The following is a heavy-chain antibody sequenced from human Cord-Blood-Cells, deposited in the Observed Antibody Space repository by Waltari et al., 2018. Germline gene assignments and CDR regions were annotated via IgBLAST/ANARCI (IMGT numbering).Heavy chain of an antibody. CDR2: INHSGST. J-gene: IGHJ4*02. V-gene: IGHV4-34*01. D-gene: IGHD3-3*01. CDR3: ARNYDFWSGYVYY. Sequence: QVQLQQWGAGLLKPSGTQSLTCAVYGGSFSGYYWSWIRQPPGKGLEWIGEINHSGSTNYNPSLKSRVTISVDTSKNQFSLKLSSVTAADTAVYYCARNYDFWSGYVYYWGQGTLVTVSS. CDR1: GGSFSGYY.